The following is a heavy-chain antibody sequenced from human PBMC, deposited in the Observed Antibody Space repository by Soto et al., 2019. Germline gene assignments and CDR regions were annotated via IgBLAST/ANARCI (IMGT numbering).Heavy chain of an antibody. Sequence: ASVKVSCKASGYTFTSYGISWVRQAPGQGLEWVGWISAYNGNANYAQKLQGRVTMTTDTSTSTAYMELRSLRSDDTAVYYCARDQSYGGAFDYWAQGNLVTVSS. CDR3: ARDQSYGGAFDY. D-gene: IGHD2-21*01. CDR2: ISAYNGNA. V-gene: IGHV1-18*01. CDR1: GYTFTSYG. J-gene: IGHJ4*02.